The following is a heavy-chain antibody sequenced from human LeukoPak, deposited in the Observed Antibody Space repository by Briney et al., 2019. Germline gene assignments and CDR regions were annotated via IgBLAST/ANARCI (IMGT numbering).Heavy chain of an antibody. J-gene: IGHJ6*02. CDR3: ALLWPDYYGMDV. CDR1: GFTFSSYG. CDR2: ISSSSSYI. Sequence: GGSLRLSCAASGFTFSSYGMHWVRQAPGKGLEWVSSISSSSSYIYYADSVKGRFTISRDNAKNSLYLQMNSLRAEDTAVYYCALLWPDYYGMDVWGQGTTVTVSS. V-gene: IGHV3-21*01. D-gene: IGHD2-21*01.